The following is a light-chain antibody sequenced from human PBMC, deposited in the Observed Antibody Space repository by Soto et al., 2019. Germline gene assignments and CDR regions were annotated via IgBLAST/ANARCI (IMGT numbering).Light chain of an antibody. V-gene: IGKV1-5*03. Sequence: DTTMSQSLSALSASVGDRVTSTCRASQSISSWLAWYQQKPGKAPKLLIYKASTLKSGVPSRFSGSGSGTKFTLTIASLQPDDFATYYCQQHETFSGTFGPGT. CDR2: KAS. J-gene: IGKJ1*01. CDR3: QQHETFSGT. CDR1: QSISSW.